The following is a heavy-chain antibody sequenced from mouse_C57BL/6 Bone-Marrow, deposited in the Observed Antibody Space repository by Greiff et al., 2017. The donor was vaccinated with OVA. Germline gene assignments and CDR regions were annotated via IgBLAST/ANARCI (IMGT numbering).Heavy chain of an antibody. V-gene: IGHV1-19*01. CDR3: AREDYGSPDV. Sequence: VQLQQSGPVLVKPGASVKMSCKASGYTFTDYYMNWVKQSHGKSLEWIGVINPYNGGTSYNQKFKGKATLTVDKSSSTAYMELNSLTSEDSAVYYCAREDYGSPDVWGTGTTVTVSS. CDR1: GYTFTDYY. D-gene: IGHD1-1*01. CDR2: INPYNGGT. J-gene: IGHJ1*03.